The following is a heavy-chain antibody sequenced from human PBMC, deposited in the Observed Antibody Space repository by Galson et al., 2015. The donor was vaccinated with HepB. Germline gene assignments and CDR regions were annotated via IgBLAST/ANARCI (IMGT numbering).Heavy chain of an antibody. D-gene: IGHD3-16*02. J-gene: IGHJ4*02. CDR3: AKERDARMSLSLNL. Sequence: SLRLSCAASGFTFSNYGMQWVRQAPGKGLEWVTVIAHDGTVTHYTDSVRGRFTVSRDNSKNMLYLYMNSLRPDDTAVYFCAKERDARMSLSLNLWGQGTLVIVSS. V-gene: IGHV3-30*18. CDR1: GFTFSNYG. CDR2: IAHDGTVT.